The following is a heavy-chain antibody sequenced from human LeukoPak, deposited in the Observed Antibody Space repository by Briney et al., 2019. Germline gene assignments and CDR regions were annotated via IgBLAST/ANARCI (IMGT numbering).Heavy chain of an antibody. D-gene: IGHD3-10*01. Sequence: GGSLRLSCAASGFTVSSNCMSWVRQAPGKGLEWVSVIYSGGSTYYADSVKGRFTISRHNSKNTLYLQMNSLRAEDTAVYYCASDATMVRGVLVYWGQGTLVAVSS. CDR3: ASDATMVRGVLVY. CDR1: GFTVSSNC. CDR2: IYSGGST. V-gene: IGHV3-53*04. J-gene: IGHJ4*02.